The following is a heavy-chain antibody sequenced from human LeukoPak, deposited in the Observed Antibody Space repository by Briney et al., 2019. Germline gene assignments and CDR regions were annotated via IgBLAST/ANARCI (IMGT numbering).Heavy chain of an antibody. D-gene: IGHD6-19*01. CDR2: IYSGGST. J-gene: IGHJ5*02. Sequence: PGGSLRLSCAASGFTVSSNYMSWVRKAPGQGLEWVSVIYSGGSTYYADSVKGRFTISRDNAKNSLYLQMNSLRAEDTAVYYCARTGYSSGWYPGGFDPWGQGTLVTVSS. CDR3: ARTGYSSGWYPGGFDP. V-gene: IGHV3-53*01. CDR1: GFTVSSNY.